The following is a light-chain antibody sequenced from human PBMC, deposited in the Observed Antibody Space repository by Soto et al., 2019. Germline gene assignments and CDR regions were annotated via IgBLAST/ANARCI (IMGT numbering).Light chain of an antibody. Sequence: DIQMTQSPSSLFASVGDRVTITCRASQSISSYLNWYQQKPGKAPKLLIYAASSLQSGVPSRFSGSGSGTDFTLTISSLQPEDFATYYCQQSYSTPITFGQGTRL. V-gene: IGKV1-39*01. CDR2: AAS. CDR1: QSISSY. CDR3: QQSYSTPIT. J-gene: IGKJ5*01.